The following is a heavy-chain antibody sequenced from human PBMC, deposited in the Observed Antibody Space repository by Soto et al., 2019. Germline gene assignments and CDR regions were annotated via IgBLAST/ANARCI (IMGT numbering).Heavy chain of an antibody. CDR3: ARHVVPAANYFAY. Sequence: SETLSLTCTVPGGSLNIGTYYWSWIRQPPGKGLEWIGYIYYSGSTNYNPSLKSRVTISVDSSKNQFSLKLSSVTVADTAVYYCARHVVPAANYFAYWGQGTLVTVSS. CDR2: IYYSGST. D-gene: IGHD2-2*01. V-gene: IGHV4-61*01. J-gene: IGHJ4*02. CDR1: GGSLNIGTYY.